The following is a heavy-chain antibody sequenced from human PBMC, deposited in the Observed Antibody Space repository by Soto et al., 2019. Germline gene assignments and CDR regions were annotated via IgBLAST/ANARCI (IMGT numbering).Heavy chain of an antibody. J-gene: IGHJ4*02. CDR1: GFTFSSYG. Sequence: QVQLVESGGGVVQPGRSLRLSCAASGFTFSSYGMHWVRQAPGKWLEWVAVISYDGSNKYYADSVKGRFTISRDNSKNTLYLQMNSLRAEDTAVYYCAKDQRSDYYGSGFDYWGQGTLVTVSS. CDR3: AKDQRSDYYGSGFDY. CDR2: ISYDGSNK. V-gene: IGHV3-30*18. D-gene: IGHD3-10*01.